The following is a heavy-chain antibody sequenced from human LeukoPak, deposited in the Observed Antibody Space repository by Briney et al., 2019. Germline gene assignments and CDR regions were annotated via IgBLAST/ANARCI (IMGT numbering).Heavy chain of an antibody. CDR1: GGSFSGYY. V-gene: IGHV4-34*01. CDR3: ARVGRSCSGGSCYLQRNNWFDP. J-gene: IGHJ5*02. D-gene: IGHD2-15*01. Sequence: SETLSLTCAVYGGSFSGYYWSWIRQPPGKGLEWIGEINHSGSTNYNPSLKSRVTISVDTSKNQFSLKLSSVTAADTAVYYCARVGRSCSGGSCYLQRNNWFDPWGQGTLVTVSS. CDR2: INHSGST.